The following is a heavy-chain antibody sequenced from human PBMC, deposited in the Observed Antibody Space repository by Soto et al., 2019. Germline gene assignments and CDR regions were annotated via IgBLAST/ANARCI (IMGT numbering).Heavy chain of an antibody. CDR1: GGSIDSNY. CDR2: IHYSGST. V-gene: IGHV4-59*01. Sequence: QVQLQESGPGLVKPSETLSLTCTVSGGSIDSNYWSWIRQPPGKGLEWIGYIHYSGSTNYNPSLNSRVTISVDTSKNQFSLRLNSVTAADTAVYYCARDGAAAGNWFDPWGQGTLVIVSS. D-gene: IGHD6-13*01. CDR3: ARDGAAAGNWFDP. J-gene: IGHJ5*02.